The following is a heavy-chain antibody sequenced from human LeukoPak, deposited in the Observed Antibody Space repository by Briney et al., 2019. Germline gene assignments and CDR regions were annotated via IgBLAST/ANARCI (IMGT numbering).Heavy chain of an antibody. D-gene: IGHD4-17*01. V-gene: IGHV1-69*06. CDR3: ARVETEGYGDFRNWFDP. CDR1: GGTFSSYA. CDR2: IIPIFGTA. Sequence: SAKVSCKASGGTFSSYAISWVRQAPGQGLEWMGGIIPIFGTANYAQKFQGRVTITADKSTSTAYMELSSLRSEDTAVYYCARVETEGYGDFRNWFDPWGQGTLVTVSS. J-gene: IGHJ5*02.